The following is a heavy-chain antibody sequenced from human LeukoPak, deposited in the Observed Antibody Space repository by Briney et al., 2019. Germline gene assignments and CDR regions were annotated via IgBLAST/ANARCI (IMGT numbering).Heavy chain of an antibody. CDR3: ARAETNWFDP. Sequence: AASVKVSCKASGYTFTGYYMHWVRQAPGQGLEWMGWISAYNGNTNYAQKLQGRVTMTTDTSTSTAYMELRSLRSDDTAVYYCARAETNWFDPWGQGTLVTVSS. CDR1: GYTFTGYY. CDR2: ISAYNGNT. J-gene: IGHJ5*02. V-gene: IGHV1-18*04.